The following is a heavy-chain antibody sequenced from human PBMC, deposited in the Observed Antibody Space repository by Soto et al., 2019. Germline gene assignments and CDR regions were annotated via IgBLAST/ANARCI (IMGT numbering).Heavy chain of an antibody. V-gene: IGHV3-21*01. CDR1: GFTFSSYS. J-gene: IGHJ4*02. Sequence: EVQLVESGGGLVKPGGSLRLSCAASGFTFSSYSMSWVRQAPGKGLEWVSSISGTSTYIYYADSVRGRFTISRDNAKNSLYLQMTTPRAEDTAVYYCARGAPTGSLDYLDYWGQGTLVTVTS. D-gene: IGHD1-1*01. CDR2: ISGTSTYI. CDR3: ARGAPTGSLDYLDY.